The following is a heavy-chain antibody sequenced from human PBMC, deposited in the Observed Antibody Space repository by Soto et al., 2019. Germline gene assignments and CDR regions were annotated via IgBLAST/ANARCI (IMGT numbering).Heavy chain of an antibody. CDR3: ARYCTNGVCPNAFDI. CDR2: INAGNGNT. D-gene: IGHD2-8*01. J-gene: IGHJ3*02. CDR1: GYTFTSYA. Sequence: GAPVKVSCKASGYTFTSYAMHWVRQAPGQRLEWMGWINAGNGNTKYSQKFQGRVTITRDTSASTAYMELSSLRSEDTAVYYCARYCTNGVCPNAFDIWGQGTMVTVSS. V-gene: IGHV1-3*01.